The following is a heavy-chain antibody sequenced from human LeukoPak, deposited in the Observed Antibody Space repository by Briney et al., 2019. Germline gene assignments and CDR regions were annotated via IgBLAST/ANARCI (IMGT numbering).Heavy chain of an antibody. V-gene: IGHV3-23*01. D-gene: IGHD4-23*01. Sequence: GGSLRLSCAASGFTSSSYAMSWVRQAPGKGLEWVSAISGSGGSTYYTDSVKGRLTVSRDNSKNTLNLQMNCQRAEDTAVYYCAKSPARLTLVVTPDSFDSWGEGTLVTVSS. CDR2: ISGSGGST. CDR1: GFTSSSYA. J-gene: IGHJ4*02. CDR3: AKSPARLTLVVTPDSFDS.